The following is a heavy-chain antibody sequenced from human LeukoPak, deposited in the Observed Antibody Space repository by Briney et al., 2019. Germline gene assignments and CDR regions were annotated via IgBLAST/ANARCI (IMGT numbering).Heavy chain of an antibody. J-gene: IGHJ4*02. Sequence: GASLRLSCAASGFTFSSCAMSWVRQAPGKGLEWVSINSNSGGTTHYADSVKGRFTISRDNSKNTVYLQMNSLRAEDTAVYHCAKEGSNSGWYDFDYWGQGTLVTV. D-gene: IGHD6-19*01. CDR2: NSNSGGTT. CDR3: AKEGSNSGWYDFDY. V-gene: IGHV3-23*01. CDR1: GFTFSSCA.